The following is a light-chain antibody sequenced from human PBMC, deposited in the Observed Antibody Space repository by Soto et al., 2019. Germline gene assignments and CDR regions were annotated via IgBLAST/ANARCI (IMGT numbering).Light chain of an antibody. CDR3: QQYYITPLT. CDR2: WAG. CDR1: QSVLYSTNNKNY. J-gene: IGKJ4*01. Sequence: DIVMTQSPDSLAVSLGERATINCKSSQSVLYSTNNKNYLAWYQQKPGQPPKLLIYWAGTRASGVPDRLSGSGSGTDFTLTISSLQAEDVAVYYCQQYYITPLTFGGGTKVEIK. V-gene: IGKV4-1*01.